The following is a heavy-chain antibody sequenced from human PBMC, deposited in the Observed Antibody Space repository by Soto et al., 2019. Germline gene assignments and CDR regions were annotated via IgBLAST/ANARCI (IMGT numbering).Heavy chain of an antibody. CDR3: ARGADGAYYYGMDV. Sequence: QVQLVQSGAEVKKPGSSVKVSCKASGGTFSSYAISWVRQAPGQGLEWMGGIIPIFGTANYAQKFQGRVTITADESTSTAYMGLSSLRSEDTAVYYCARGADGAYYYGMDVWGQGTTVTVSS. D-gene: IGHD6-25*01. J-gene: IGHJ6*02. V-gene: IGHV1-69*01. CDR2: IIPIFGTA. CDR1: GGTFSSYA.